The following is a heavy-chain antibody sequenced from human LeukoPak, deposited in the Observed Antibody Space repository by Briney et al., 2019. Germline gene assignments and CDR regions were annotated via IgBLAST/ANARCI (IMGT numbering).Heavy chain of an antibody. CDR3: ARVSGADLSDY. CDR2: ISSSSSSI. J-gene: IGHJ4*02. D-gene: IGHD1-26*01. CDR1: GFTFNTYT. V-gene: IGHV3-48*04. Sequence: PGGSLRLSCAASGFTFNTYTMNWVRQAPGKGLEWVSYISSSSSSIHYADSVKGRFTISRDNAKNSLYLQMNSLRAEDTAVYYCARVSGADLSDYWGQGTLVTVSS.